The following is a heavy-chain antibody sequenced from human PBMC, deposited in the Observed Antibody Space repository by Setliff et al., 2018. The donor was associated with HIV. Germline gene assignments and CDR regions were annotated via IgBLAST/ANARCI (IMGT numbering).Heavy chain of an antibody. CDR1: GYSFPNYA. D-gene: IGHD2-21*02. Sequence: EASVKVSCKASGYSFPNYAIHWVRLAPGQRLEWMGWIKPASGDTQYSQKFQGRVTITRDTSASKVYMEVSRLKAEDTAVYFCGRNGCSGDSYFCDLDSWGQGTLVTVSS. V-gene: IGHV1-3*01. CDR2: IKPASGDT. CDR3: GRNGCSGDSYFCDLDS. J-gene: IGHJ4*02.